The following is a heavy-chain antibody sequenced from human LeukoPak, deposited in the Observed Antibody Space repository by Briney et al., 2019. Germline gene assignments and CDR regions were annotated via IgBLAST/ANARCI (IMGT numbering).Heavy chain of an antibody. D-gene: IGHD3-22*01. CDR1: GYSISSSYY. CDR2: IYYSGST. Sequence: SETLSLTCTVSGYSISSSYYWGWIRQPPGKGLEWIGSIYYSGSTYYNPSLKSRVTISVDTSKNQFSLKLSSVTAADTAVYYCARRPYYYDSSGYYRGYFDYWGQGTLVTVSS. J-gene: IGHJ4*02. CDR3: ARRPYYYDSSGYYRGYFDY. V-gene: IGHV4-39*01.